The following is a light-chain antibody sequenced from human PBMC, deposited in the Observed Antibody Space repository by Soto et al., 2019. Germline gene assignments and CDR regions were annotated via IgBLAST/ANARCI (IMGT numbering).Light chain of an antibody. V-gene: IGKV3-11*01. CDR3: QHRSIWPFT. Sequence: EIVLTQSPATLSLSPGERATLSCRASQSVSSYLAWYQQKPGQAPRLLIYDASNRATGIPARFSGSGSGTDFTLTISSLEPEDFAVYYCQHRSIWPFTFGPGTKVDT. J-gene: IGKJ3*01. CDR1: QSVSSY. CDR2: DAS.